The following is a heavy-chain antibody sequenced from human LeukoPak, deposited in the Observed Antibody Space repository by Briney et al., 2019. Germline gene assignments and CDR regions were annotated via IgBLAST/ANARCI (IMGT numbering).Heavy chain of an antibody. D-gene: IGHD6-19*01. CDR1: GGSISSYY. CDR2: TYTSGST. CDR3: AGGGIAVAGNRKYFQH. Sequence: SETLSLTCTVSGGSISSYYWSWIRQPAGKGLEWIGRTYTSGSTNYNPSLKSRVTMSVDTSKNQFSLKLSSVTAADTAVYYCAGGGIAVAGNRKYFQHWGQGTLVTVSS. V-gene: IGHV4-4*07. J-gene: IGHJ1*01.